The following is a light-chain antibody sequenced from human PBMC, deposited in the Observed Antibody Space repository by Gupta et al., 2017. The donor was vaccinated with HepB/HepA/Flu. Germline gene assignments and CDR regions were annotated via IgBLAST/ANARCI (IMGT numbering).Light chain of an antibody. CDR1: QSIVYSDGISY. Sequence: DVVMTQSPLSLPVTLGQSASITCRSSQSIVYSDGISYLNWYHQRPGKSPRRLIYKVSNRESGVPERFTGSGSGTEFTLEISRVEAEDVGVYYCMQATHWPLTFGGGTKVEIK. CDR2: KVS. V-gene: IGKV2-30*01. CDR3: MQATHWPLT. J-gene: IGKJ4*01.